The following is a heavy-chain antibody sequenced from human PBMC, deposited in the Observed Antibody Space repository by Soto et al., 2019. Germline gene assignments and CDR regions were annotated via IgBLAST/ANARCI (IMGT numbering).Heavy chain of an antibody. CDR3: AREYDILTGPSAFDM. J-gene: IGHJ3*02. D-gene: IGHD3-9*01. CDR1: GYTFTSYA. V-gene: IGHV1-46*03. CDR2: FDPSSGST. Sequence: ASVKVSCKASGYTFTSYAMHWVRQAPGQGLEWMGGFDPSSGSTTYSQKFQGRVTMTRDTSTNTVYMELSSLRSEDTAVYYCAREYDILTGPSAFDMWGQGTMVTVSS.